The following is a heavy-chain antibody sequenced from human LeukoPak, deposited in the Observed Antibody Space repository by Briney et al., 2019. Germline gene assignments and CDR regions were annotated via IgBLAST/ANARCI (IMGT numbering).Heavy chain of an antibody. CDR3: ARTPPVYGGNYYFDY. J-gene: IGHJ4*02. V-gene: IGHV1-69*01. CDR2: IIPIFGTA. D-gene: IGHD4-23*01. Sequence: EASVKVSRTASGGTFSSYAISSVRQAPGQGLEWMGGIIPIFGTANYTQKIQGRVTISADESTSTAYTELSSLRSEATPEYYCARTPPVYGGNYYFDYWGQGTPVTVSS. CDR1: GGTFSSYA.